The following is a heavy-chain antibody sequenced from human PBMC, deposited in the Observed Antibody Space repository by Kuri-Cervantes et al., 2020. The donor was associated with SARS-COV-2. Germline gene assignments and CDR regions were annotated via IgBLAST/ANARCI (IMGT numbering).Heavy chain of an antibody. J-gene: IGHJ3*02. D-gene: IGHD2-15*01. CDR1: GGSISSGGYY. CDR2: IYYSGST. V-gene: IGHV4-39*01. Sequence: SQTLSLTCAVSGGSISSGGYYWGWIRQPPGKGLEWIGSIYYSGSTYYNPSLKSRVTISVDTSKNQFSLKLSSVTAADTAVYYCARLLRQKYCSGGSCYGWIWGQGQWSPSPQ. CDR3: ARLLRQKYCSGGSCYGWI.